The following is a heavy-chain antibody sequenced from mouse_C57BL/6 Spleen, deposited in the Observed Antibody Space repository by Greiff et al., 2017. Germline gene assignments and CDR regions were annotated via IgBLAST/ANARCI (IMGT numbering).Heavy chain of an antibody. CDR2: INPGSGGT. J-gene: IGHJ3*01. V-gene: IGHV1-54*01. Sequence: QVQLKQSGAELVRPGTSVKVSCKASGYAFTNYLIEWVKQRPGQGLEWIGVINPGSGGTKYNEKFKGKATLTADKSSSTAYMQLSSLTSEDSAVYFCARSWFAYWGQETLVTVSA. CDR3: ARSWFAY. CDR1: GYAFTNYL.